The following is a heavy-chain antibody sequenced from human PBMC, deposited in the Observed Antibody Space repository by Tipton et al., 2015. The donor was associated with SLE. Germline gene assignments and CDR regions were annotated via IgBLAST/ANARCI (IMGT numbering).Heavy chain of an antibody. CDR3: ARLHGYSYGLNWFDP. V-gene: IGHV4-4*07. J-gene: IGHJ5*02. D-gene: IGHD5-18*01. CDR1: GDSITSYY. Sequence: TLSLTCSVSGDSITSYYWSWFRQSTGRGLEWIGRVYSSGSANYNPALISRVSMSVDISKNQFSLRLTSVTAADTAVYYCARLHGYSYGLNWFDPWGQGTLISVSS. CDR2: VYSSGSA.